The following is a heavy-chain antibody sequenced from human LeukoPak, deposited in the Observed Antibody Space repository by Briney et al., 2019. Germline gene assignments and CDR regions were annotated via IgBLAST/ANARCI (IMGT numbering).Heavy chain of an antibody. CDR1: GFTLSTFE. CDR2: ISTSSRYI. J-gene: IGHJ5*02. V-gene: IGHV3-21*01. D-gene: IGHD2-2*01. Sequence: GGSLRLSCAASGFTLSTFEMTWVRQAPGKGLEWVSPISTSSRYIYYRDSVKGRFTISRDDAKNSLYLQMNSLRVEDTAVYYCARADCSGSTCYLRRSWFDPWGQGTLVTVSS. CDR3: ARADCSGSTCYLRRSWFDP.